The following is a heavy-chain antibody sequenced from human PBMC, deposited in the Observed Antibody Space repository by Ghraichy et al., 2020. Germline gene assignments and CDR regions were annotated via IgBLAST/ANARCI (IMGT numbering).Heavy chain of an antibody. D-gene: IGHD2-2*01. CDR2: ISGSGGST. CDR3: AKDQSFVVPADLYYFDY. Sequence: GGSLRLSCAASGFTFSSYVMSWVRQAPGKGLEWVSAISGSGGSTYYADSVKGRFTISRDNSKNTLYLQMNSLRAEDTAVYYCAKDQSFVVPADLYYFDYWGQGTLVTVSS. J-gene: IGHJ4*02. CDR1: GFTFSSYV. V-gene: IGHV3-23*01.